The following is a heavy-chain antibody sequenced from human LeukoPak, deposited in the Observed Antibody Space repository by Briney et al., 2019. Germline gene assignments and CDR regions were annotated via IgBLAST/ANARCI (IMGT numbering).Heavy chain of an antibody. CDR2: IIPIFGTA. CDR3: AIDHGSGSSYYYGMDV. D-gene: IGHD3-10*01. V-gene: IGHV1-69*06. CDR1: GGTFSSYA. Sequence: SVKVSCKASGGTFSSYAISWVRQAPGQGLEWMGGIIPIFGTANYAQKFQGRVTITADKSTSTAYMELSSLRSEDTAVYYCAIDHGSGSSYYYGMDVWGKGTTVTVSS. J-gene: IGHJ6*04.